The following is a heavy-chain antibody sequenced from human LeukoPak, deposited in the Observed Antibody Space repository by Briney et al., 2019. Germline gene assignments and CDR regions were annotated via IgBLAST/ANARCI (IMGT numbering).Heavy chain of an antibody. D-gene: IGHD2-2*01. CDR1: GFTFSSYG. J-gene: IGHJ6*02. CDR3: ARVHPYCSSTSCYDYYYYGMDV. CDR2: ISYDGSNK. Sequence: PGRSLRLSCAASGFTFSSYGMHWVRQAPGKGLEWVAVISYDGSNKYYADSVRGRFTISRDNSKNTLYQQMNSLRAEDTAVYYCARVHPYCSSTSCYDYYYYGMDVWGQGTTVTVSS. V-gene: IGHV3-30*03.